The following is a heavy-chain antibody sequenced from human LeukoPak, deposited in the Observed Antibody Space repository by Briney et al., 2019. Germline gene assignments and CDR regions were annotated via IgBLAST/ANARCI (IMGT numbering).Heavy chain of an antibody. J-gene: IGHJ2*01. CDR2: IYSGGST. Sequence: GGSLRLSYAASGFTVSTNYMSWVRLAPGKGLEWVSIIYSGGSTYYADSVKGRFTVSRDNSKNTLYLQMNSLRAEDTAVYYCARVGDHYYWSFALWRRGTLVTVSS. D-gene: IGHD5-24*01. V-gene: IGHV3-53*01. CDR1: GFTVSTNY. CDR3: ARVGDHYYWSFAL.